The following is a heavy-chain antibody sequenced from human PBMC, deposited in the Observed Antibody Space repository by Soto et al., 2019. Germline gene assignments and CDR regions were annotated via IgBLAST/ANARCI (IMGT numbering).Heavy chain of an antibody. V-gene: IGHV1-46*01. D-gene: IGHD1-26*01. CDR2: INPSGGST. Sequence: GASVKVSCKASGYTFTRYYMHWVRQAPGQGLEWMGIINPSGGSTSHAQKFQGRVTMTRDTSTSTFYMELSSLRSEDTAVYYCARGLLVGATDFDYWGQGTLVTV. CDR3: ARGLLVGATDFDY. J-gene: IGHJ4*02. CDR1: GYTFTRYY.